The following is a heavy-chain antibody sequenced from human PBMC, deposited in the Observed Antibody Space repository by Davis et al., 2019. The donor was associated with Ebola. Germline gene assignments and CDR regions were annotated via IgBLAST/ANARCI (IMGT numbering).Heavy chain of an antibody. CDR2: IWYDGSNQ. CDR3: AREGTNHAFDI. V-gene: IGHV3-33*07. J-gene: IGHJ3*02. CDR1: GFSFSSHG. Sequence: GESLKISCAASGFSFSSHGMYWGRQAPGKGLEWVAGIWYDGSNQYYEDSVKGRFTISRDNYKKTLYLEMNSLRAEDTAVYYCAREGTNHAFDIWGQGTMVTVS.